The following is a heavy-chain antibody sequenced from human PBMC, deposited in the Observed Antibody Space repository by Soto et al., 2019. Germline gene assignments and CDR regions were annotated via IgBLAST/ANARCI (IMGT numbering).Heavy chain of an antibody. CDR2: IYYSGST. V-gene: IGHV4-59*01. CDR1: GGSISSYY. J-gene: IGHJ4*02. D-gene: IGHD6-19*01. Sequence: KTSETLSLTCTVSGGSISSYYWSWIRQPPGKGLEWIGYIYYSGSTNYNPSLKSRVTISVDTSKNQFSLKLSSVTAADTAVYYCARGVRGSGWFPFDYWGQGPLVTVSS. CDR3: ARGVRGSGWFPFDY.